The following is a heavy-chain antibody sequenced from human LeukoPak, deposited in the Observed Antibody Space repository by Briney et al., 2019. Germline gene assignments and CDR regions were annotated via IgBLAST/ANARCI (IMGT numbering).Heavy chain of an antibody. CDR3: ASPGTVVPLRY. V-gene: IGHV1-69*04. CDR2: LLHILGIA. CDR1: GGTFSSYA. J-gene: IGHJ4*02. D-gene: IGHD2-15*01. Sequence: SVTVSCQSSGGTFSSYAISWVRPAPGRGLEWMGRLLHILGIANYAQKFQGRGTITADKSTSTAYMELSSLRAEDTAVYYCASPGTVVPLRYWGQGTLVTVSS.